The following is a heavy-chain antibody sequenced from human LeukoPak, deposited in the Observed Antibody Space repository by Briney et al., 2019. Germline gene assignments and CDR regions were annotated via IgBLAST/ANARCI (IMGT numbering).Heavy chain of an antibody. Sequence: ASVKVSCKASGYTFTSYGISWVRQAPRQGLEWMGWISAYNGNTNYAQKLQGRVTMTTDISTSTAYMELRSLRSDDTAVYYCARAPQYSSGWYPSDYWGQGTLVTVSS. CDR1: GYTFTSYG. CDR2: ISAYNGNT. V-gene: IGHV1-18*01. J-gene: IGHJ4*02. D-gene: IGHD6-19*01. CDR3: ARAPQYSSGWYPSDY.